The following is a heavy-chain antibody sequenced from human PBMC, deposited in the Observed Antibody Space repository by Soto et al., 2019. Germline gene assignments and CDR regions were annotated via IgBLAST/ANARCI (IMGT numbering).Heavy chain of an antibody. D-gene: IGHD6-25*01. CDR2: IFHTGGT. CDR1: SDSIAGENW. CDR3: ARVFSSGSGWMYYFDF. V-gene: IGHV4-4*02. J-gene: IGHJ4*02. Sequence: QVQLQESGPGLVKPSETLSLTCTVSSDSIAGENWWSWVRQPPGMGLEWIGEIFHTGGTNYNPSLTGRVTMEVAKSKIQSSLKLIAATAADPAVYYCARVFSSGSGWMYYFDFWGQGTLVSVSS.